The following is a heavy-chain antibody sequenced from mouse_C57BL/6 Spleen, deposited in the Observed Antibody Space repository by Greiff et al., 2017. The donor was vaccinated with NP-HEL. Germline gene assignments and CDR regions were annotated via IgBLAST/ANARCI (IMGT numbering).Heavy chain of an antibody. CDR1: GYAFSSYW. V-gene: IGHV1-80*01. CDR2: IYPGDGDT. Sequence: QVQLKQSGAELVKPGASVKISCKASGYAFSSYWMNWVKQRPGKGLEWIGQIYPGDGDTNYNGKFKGKATLTADKSSSTAYMQLSSLTSEDSAVYFCARSAVVDYFDYWGQGTTLTVSS. D-gene: IGHD1-1*01. CDR3: ARSAVVDYFDY. J-gene: IGHJ2*01.